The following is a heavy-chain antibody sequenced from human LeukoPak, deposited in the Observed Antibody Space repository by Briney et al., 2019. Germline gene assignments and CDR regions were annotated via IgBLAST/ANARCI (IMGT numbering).Heavy chain of an antibody. D-gene: IGHD3-3*01. CDR3: ARETGGDFWSGYYTHFDY. CDR1: GYTFTSYG. J-gene: IGHJ4*02. Sequence: GESLKVSCKASGYTFTSYGISWVRQAPGQGLEWMGWISAYNGNTNYAQKLQGRVTMTTDTSTSTAYMELRSLRSDDTAVYYCARETGGDFWSGYYTHFDYWGQGTLVTVSS. V-gene: IGHV1-18*01. CDR2: ISAYNGNT.